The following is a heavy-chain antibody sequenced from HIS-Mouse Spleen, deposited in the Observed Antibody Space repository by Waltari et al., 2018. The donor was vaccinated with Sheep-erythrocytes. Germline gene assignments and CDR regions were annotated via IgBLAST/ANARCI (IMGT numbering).Heavy chain of an antibody. D-gene: IGHD4-17*01. CDR3: ARVAAVTTYYFDY. J-gene: IGHJ4*02. CDR2: INSSSSYI. CDR1: GFTFSSYS. Sequence: EVQLVESGGGLVKPGGSLRLSCAASGFTFSSYSMNWVRQAPGKGLEWVSSINSSSSYIYYADSVKGRFTISRDNAKNSLYLQMNSLRAEDTAVYYCARVAAVTTYYFDYWGQGTLVTVSS. V-gene: IGHV3-21*01.